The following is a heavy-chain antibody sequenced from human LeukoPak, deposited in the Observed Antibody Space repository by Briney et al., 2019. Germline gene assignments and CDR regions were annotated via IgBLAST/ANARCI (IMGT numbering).Heavy chain of an antibody. V-gene: IGHV3-23*01. J-gene: IGHJ4*02. D-gene: IGHD2-2*01. Sequence: GALGPSFAASGFSFSSYAMRWGRPAPGKGEGRGSAINCSGGSKYYPDSVKGRITISRHNSKNTQYLQMNTLRAEHTAVYYCAKDRGPRLKTTSCYLFWGQGTLVTVSS. CDR1: GFSFSSYA. CDR3: AKDRGPRLKTTSCYLF. CDR2: INCSGGSK.